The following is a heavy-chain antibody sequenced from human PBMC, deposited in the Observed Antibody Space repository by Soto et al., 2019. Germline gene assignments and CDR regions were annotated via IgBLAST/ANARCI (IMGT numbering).Heavy chain of an antibody. CDR1: GGSISSSSYY. V-gene: IGHV4-39*01. CDR2: IYYSGST. J-gene: IGHJ4*02. Sequence: PSETLSLTCTISGGSISSSSYYWGWIRQPPGKGLEWIGSIYYSGSTYYNPSLKSRVTISVDTSKNQFSLKLSSVTAADTAVYYCAMTKNYYGSGSYDYWGQGTLVTVSS. CDR3: AMTKNYYGSGSYDY. D-gene: IGHD3-10*01.